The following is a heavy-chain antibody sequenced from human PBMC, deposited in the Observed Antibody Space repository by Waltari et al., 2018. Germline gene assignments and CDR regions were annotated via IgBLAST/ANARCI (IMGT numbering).Heavy chain of an antibody. Sequence: QVQLVQSGAEVTKPGASVKVSCKASGYTFTGYYMHWVRQAPGQGLEWMGWINPNSGGTNYAQKFQGRVTMTRDTSISTAYMELSRLRSDDTAVYYCARDLTMIVVLYGAFDIWGQGTMVTVSS. CDR1: GYTFTGYY. CDR3: ARDLTMIVVLYGAFDI. D-gene: IGHD3-22*01. CDR2: INPNSGGT. V-gene: IGHV1-2*02. J-gene: IGHJ3*02.